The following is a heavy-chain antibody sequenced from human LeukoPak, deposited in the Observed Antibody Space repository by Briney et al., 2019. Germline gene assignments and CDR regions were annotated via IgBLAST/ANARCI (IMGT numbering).Heavy chain of an antibody. CDR2: IIPILSIA. Sequence: SVKVSCKASGGTFSSYAISWVRQAPGQGLEWMGRIIPILSIANYAQKFQGRVTITADKSTSTAFMELSSLRSEDTAVYYCAIRGYSGYDPLGVDYWGQGTLVTVSS. V-gene: IGHV1-69*04. CDR1: GGTFSSYA. D-gene: IGHD5-12*01. CDR3: AIRGYSGYDPLGVDY. J-gene: IGHJ4*02.